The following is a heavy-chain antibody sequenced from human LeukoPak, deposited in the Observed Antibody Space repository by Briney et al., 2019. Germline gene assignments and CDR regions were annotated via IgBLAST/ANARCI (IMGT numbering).Heavy chain of an antibody. V-gene: IGHV3-53*01. Sequence: GGSLRLSCAASGFTVSSNYMSWVRQAPGKGLEWVSVIYSGGSTYYADSVKGRFTISRDNSKNTLYLQMNSLRAEDTAVYYCASSYFRYYFDYWGQGTLVTVSS. J-gene: IGHJ4*02. D-gene: IGHD2-8*01. CDR1: GFTVSSNY. CDR3: ASSYFRYYFDY. CDR2: IYSGGST.